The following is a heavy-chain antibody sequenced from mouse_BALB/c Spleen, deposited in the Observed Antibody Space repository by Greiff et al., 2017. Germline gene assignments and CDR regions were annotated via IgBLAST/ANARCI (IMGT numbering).Heavy chain of an antibody. Sequence: DVQLVESGGDLVKPGGSLKLSCAASGFTFSSYGMSWVRQTPDKRLEWVATISSGGSYTYYPDSVKGRFTISRDNAKNTLYLQMSSLKSEDTAMYYCARPGLYAMDYWGQGTSVTVSS. J-gene: IGHJ4*01. V-gene: IGHV5-6*01. CDR2: ISSGGSYT. CDR3: ARPGLYAMDY. CDR1: GFTFSSYG.